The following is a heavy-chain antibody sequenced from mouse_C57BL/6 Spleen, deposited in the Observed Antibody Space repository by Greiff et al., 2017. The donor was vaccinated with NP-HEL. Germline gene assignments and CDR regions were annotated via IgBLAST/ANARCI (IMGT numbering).Heavy chain of an antibody. J-gene: IGHJ4*01. Sequence: EVQLQESGPELVKPGASVKMSCKASGYTFTDYNMHWVKQSHGKSLEWIGYINPNNGGTSYNQKFKGKATLTVNKSSSTAYMELRSLTSEDSAVYYCARAGYDYDVAYYAMDYWGQGTSVTVSS. D-gene: IGHD2-4*01. CDR1: GYTFTDYN. V-gene: IGHV1-22*01. CDR3: ARAGYDYDVAYYAMDY. CDR2: INPNNGGT.